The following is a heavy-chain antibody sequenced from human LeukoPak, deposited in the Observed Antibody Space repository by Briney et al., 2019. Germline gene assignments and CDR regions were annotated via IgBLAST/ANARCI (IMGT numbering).Heavy chain of an antibody. CDR1: GGSFSGYY. Sequence: PSETLSLTCAVYGGSFSGYYWSWIRQPPGKGLEWIGEINYSGSTNYNPSLKSRVTISVDTSKNQFSLKLSSVTAADTAVYYCARHRGTYYYDSSGYESAFDIWGQGTMVTVSS. D-gene: IGHD3-22*01. V-gene: IGHV4-34*01. CDR3: ARHRGTYYYDSSGYESAFDI. J-gene: IGHJ3*02. CDR2: INYSGST.